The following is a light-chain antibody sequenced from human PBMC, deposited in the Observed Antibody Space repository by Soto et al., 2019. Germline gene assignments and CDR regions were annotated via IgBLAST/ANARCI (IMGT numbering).Light chain of an antibody. CDR1: SSDVGGYNY. V-gene: IGLV2-14*01. CDR2: GVT. Sequence: QSALTQPASVSGSPGQSITISCTGTSSDVGGYNYVSWYQQHPGIAPKLLIYGVTNPPSWVSTRLSGSKSGNTASLTISGLQAEDEADYHCSSYTSASTLLYLFGTGTKLTVL. J-gene: IGLJ1*01. CDR3: SSYTSASTLLYL.